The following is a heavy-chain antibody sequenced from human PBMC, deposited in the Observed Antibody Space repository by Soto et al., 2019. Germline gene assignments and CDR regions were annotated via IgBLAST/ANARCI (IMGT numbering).Heavy chain of an antibody. CDR2: IVPIFGTA. CDR1: GGTFSSYA. D-gene: IGHD5-12*01. CDR3: ARDPPRYSGYALSGYSSGPAFDY. J-gene: IGHJ4*02. V-gene: IGHV1-69*13. Sequence: SVKVSCKASGGTFSSYAISWVRQAPGQGLEWMGGIVPIFGTANYAQKFQGRVTITADESTSTAYMELSSLRSDDTAVYYCARDPPRYSGYALSGYSSGPAFDYWGQGTLVTVS.